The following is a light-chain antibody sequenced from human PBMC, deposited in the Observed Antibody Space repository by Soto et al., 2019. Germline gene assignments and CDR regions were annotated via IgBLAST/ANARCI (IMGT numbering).Light chain of an antibody. CDR2: DTS. V-gene: IGKV3D-11*01. J-gene: IGKJ3*01. CDR1: QGIGDT. Sequence: ELVISQSQATLSVSPGEGATLSCRASQGIGDTFAWYQHRPGQAPRLLIYDTSYRAAGIPARFSGSGSGTDFTRTISSLEPEDLAVYYCQQRGTFGPGTKVDI. CDR3: QQRGT.